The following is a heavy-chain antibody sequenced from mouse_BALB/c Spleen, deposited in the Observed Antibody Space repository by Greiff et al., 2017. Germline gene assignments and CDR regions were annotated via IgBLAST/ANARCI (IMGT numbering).Heavy chain of an antibody. D-gene: IGHD1-1*01. J-gene: IGHJ3*01. CDR1: GFTFSSFG. CDR2: ISSGSSTI. Sequence: EVKVVESGGGLVQPGGSRKLSCAASGFTFSSFGMHWVRQAPEKGLEWVAYISSGSSTIYYADTVKGRFTISRDNPKNTLFLQMTSLRSEDTAMYYCATLRRSFAYWGQGTLVTVSA. V-gene: IGHV5-17*02. CDR3: ATLRRSFAY.